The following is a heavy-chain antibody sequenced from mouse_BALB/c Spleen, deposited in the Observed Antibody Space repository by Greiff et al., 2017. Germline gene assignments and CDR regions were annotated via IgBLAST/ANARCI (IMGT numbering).Heavy chain of an antibody. CDR3: AAYYRYGGAMDY. CDR2: IDPANGNT. V-gene: IGHV14-3*02. Sequence: VHVKQSGAELVKPGASVKLSCTASGFNIKDTYMHWVKQRPEQGLEWIGRIDPANGNTKYDPKFQGKATITADTSSNTAYLQLSSLTSEDTAVYYCAAYYRYGGAMDYWGQGTSVTVSA. CDR1: GFNIKDTY. J-gene: IGHJ4*01. D-gene: IGHD2-14*01.